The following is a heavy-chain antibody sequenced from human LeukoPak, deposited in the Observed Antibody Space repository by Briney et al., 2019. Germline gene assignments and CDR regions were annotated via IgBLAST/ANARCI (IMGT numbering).Heavy chain of an antibody. CDR2: ISGGGDAT. Sequence: GGSLRLSCAASGFTFSSYAMSWVRQAPGKGLEWVSAISGGGDATKYADSVKGRFTISRDNSKSTLSLQMNSLRAEDTALYYCAKSDCDNIDCRLLNYWGQGTLVTVSS. V-gene: IGHV3-23*01. J-gene: IGHJ4*02. CDR3: AKSDCDNIDCRLLNY. D-gene: IGHD2-21*02. CDR1: GFTFSSYA.